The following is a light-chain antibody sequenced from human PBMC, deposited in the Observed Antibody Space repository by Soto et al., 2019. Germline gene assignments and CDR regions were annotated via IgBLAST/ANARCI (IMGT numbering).Light chain of an antibody. J-gene: IGKJ4*01. V-gene: IGKV1-9*01. Sequence: QLTQSPSFLSASVGDRVTISCRASQGISDYLAWYQQKPGKAPKLLIYGASTLQSGVPSRFSGSASGTEFTLTISSLQPEDFATHFCQQFNAYPLTFGGGTKLEIK. CDR2: GAS. CDR3: QQFNAYPLT. CDR1: QGISDY.